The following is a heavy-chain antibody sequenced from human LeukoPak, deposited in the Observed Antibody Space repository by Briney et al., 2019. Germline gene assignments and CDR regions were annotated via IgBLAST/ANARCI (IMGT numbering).Heavy chain of an antibody. CDR3: ARDSAPYSSGLGAFDI. J-gene: IGHJ3*02. CDR2: ISSSSSTI. V-gene: IGHV3-48*01. Sequence: GGSLRLSCAASGFTFSSYSMNWVRQAPGKGLEWVSYISSSSSTIYYADSVKGRFTISRDNAKNSLYLQMNSLRAEDTAVYYCARDSAPYSSGLGAFDIWGQGTMVTVSS. D-gene: IGHD6-19*01. CDR1: GFTFSSYS.